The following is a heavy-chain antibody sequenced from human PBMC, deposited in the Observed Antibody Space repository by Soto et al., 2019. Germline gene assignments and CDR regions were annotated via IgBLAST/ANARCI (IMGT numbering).Heavy chain of an antibody. V-gene: IGHV3-30-3*01. CDR1: GFTFSSYA. CDR3: AREGDSSGYYGGAFDI. Sequence: GGSLRLSCAASGFTFSSYAMHWVRQAPGKGLEWVAVISYDGSNKYYADSVKGRFTISRDNSKNTLYLQMNSLRAEDTAVYYGAREGDSSGYYGGAFDIWGQGTMVTVSS. J-gene: IGHJ3*02. CDR2: ISYDGSNK. D-gene: IGHD3-22*01.